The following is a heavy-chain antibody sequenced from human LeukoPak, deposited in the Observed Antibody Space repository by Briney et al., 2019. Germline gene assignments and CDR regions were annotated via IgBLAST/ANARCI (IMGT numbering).Heavy chain of an antibody. CDR1: GFTFSSYS. Sequence: PGGSLRLSCAASGFTFSSYSMTWVRQAPGKGLEWVSSISSSSSYIYYADSVKGRFTISRDNAKNSLYLQMNSLRAEDTAVYYCARGGHGYNYYWGQGTLVTVSS. CDR2: ISSSSSYI. J-gene: IGHJ4*02. CDR3: ARGGHGYNYY. V-gene: IGHV3-21*01. D-gene: IGHD5-24*01.